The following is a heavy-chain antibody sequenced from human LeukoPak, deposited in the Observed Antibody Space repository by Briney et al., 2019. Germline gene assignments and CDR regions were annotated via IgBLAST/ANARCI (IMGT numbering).Heavy chain of an antibody. D-gene: IGHD6-13*01. CDR1: GGSISSYY. J-gene: IGHJ3*02. CDR3: ARHQLGFDAFDM. CDR2: IYYGGST. Sequence: SETLSLTCTVSGGSISSYYWSWIRQPPGKGREWSGYIYYGGSTHNNPSLKSRVTISVDTSKNQFSLKLSSVTAADTAVYYCARHQLGFDAFDMWGQGTMVTVSS. V-gene: IGHV4-59*08.